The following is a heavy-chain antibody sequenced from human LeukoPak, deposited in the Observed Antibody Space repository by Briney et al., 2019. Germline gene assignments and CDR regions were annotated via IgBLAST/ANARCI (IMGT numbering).Heavy chain of an antibody. CDR1: GFTLSTHA. J-gene: IGHJ4*02. Sequence: GGSLRLSCAASGFTLSTHAMNWVRQAPGKGLEWVANIKEDGSEKHYVDSVKGRFTISRDKTKNSLYLQMNSLRAEDTAVYCCARGLSIFAASFDYWGQGTLVTVSS. CDR2: IKEDGSEK. CDR3: ARGLSIFAASFDY. D-gene: IGHD3-3*01. V-gene: IGHV3-7*05.